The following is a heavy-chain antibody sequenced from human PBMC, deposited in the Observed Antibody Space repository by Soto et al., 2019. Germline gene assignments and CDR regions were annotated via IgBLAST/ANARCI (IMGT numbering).Heavy chain of an antibody. CDR1: GFTFSNYE. V-gene: IGHV3-48*03. CDR2: ISLSGSTI. Sequence: LRLSCAASGFTFSNYEMNWVRQAPGKGLEWVSYISLSGSTIYYADSVKGRFTISRDDAKDSLYLEMDSLRADDTAVYYCARESFSASPNFFDYWGQGTLVTVSS. J-gene: IGHJ4*02. D-gene: IGHD1-26*01. CDR3: ARESFSASPNFFDY.